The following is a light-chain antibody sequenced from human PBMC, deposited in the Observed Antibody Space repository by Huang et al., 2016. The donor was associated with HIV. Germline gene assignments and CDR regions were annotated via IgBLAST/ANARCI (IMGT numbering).Light chain of an antibody. V-gene: IGKV3-15*01. Sequence: ETVMTQSPATLSVSPGERATLSYRASQNIDGDLAWYQQKPGQAPRLLIYGASTRATGVPARINGSGSETDFTLTISSRQSEDSAVYYCQQYNHWPPLTFGGGTKVEIK. CDR2: GAS. J-gene: IGKJ4*01. CDR3: QQYNHWPPLT. CDR1: QNIDGD.